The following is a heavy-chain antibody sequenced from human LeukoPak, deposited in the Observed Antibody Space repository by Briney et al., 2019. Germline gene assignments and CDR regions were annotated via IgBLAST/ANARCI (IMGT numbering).Heavy chain of an antibody. CDR1: GGSFSGYY. V-gene: IGHV4-34*01. D-gene: IGHD3-22*01. Sequence: PSETLSLTCAVYGGSFSGYYWSWIRQPPGKGLEWIGEINHSGSTNYNPSLKSRVTISVDTSKNQFSLKLSSVTAADTAVYYCASTIDYYDSSGYNNWGQGTMVTVSS. J-gene: IGHJ3*01. CDR3: ASTIDYYDSSGYNN. CDR2: INHSGST.